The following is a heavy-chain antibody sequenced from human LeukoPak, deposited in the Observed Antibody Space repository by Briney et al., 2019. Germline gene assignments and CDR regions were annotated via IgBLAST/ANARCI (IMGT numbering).Heavy chain of an antibody. V-gene: IGHV3-7*01. CDR3: AKDYSKTSYYGSGTYYRPNWFDP. CDR1: AFTFSTYR. CDR2: IKQDGSEK. D-gene: IGHD3-10*01. J-gene: IGHJ5*02. Sequence: GGSLRLSCAASAFTFSTYRMSWVRQAPGKGLEWVANIKQDGSEKHYVDSVKGRFTISRDNAKNSLYLQMNSLRAEDTAVYYCAKDYSKTSYYGSGTYYRPNWFDPWGQGTLVTVSS.